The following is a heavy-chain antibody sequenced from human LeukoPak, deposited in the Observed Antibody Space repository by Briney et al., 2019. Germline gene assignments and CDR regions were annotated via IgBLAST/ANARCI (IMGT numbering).Heavy chain of an antibody. J-gene: IGHJ4*02. CDR1: GGSISISSYY. CDR3: ARHNPGIVVVPAAIYY. V-gene: IGHV4-39*01. CDR2: IYYSGST. Sequence: SETLSLTCTVSGGSISISSYYWGWIRQPPGKGLEWIGSIYYSGSTYYNPSLKSRVTISVDTSKNQFSLKLSSVTAADTAVYYCARHNPGIVVVPAAIYYWGQGTLVTVSS. D-gene: IGHD2-2*02.